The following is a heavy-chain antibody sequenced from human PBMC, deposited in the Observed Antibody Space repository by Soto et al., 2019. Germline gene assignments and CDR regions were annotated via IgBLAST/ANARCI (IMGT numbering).Heavy chain of an antibody. V-gene: IGHV1-24*01. CDR3: APVYYYDSRGIVSWFDS. CDR2: FNPEDDET. CDR1: GNTLTELY. D-gene: IGHD3-22*01. Sequence: ASVKVSCKVSGNTLTELYMHWVRQAPGKGFEWMGGFNPEDDETIYAEKFQGRVTMTEDTATETAYMELSSLTSEDTALYYCAPVYYYDSRGIVSWFDSWGQGTLVTVSS. J-gene: IGHJ5*01.